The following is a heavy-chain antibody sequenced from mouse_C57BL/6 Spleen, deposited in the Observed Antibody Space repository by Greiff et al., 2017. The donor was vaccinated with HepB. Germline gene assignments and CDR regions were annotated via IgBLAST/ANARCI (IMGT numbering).Heavy chain of an antibody. Sequence: VQLQQSVAELVRPGASVTLSCKASGYTFTDYEMHWVKQTPVHGLEWIGAIDPETGGTAYNQKFKGKAILTADKSSSTAYMELRSLTSEDSAVYYCTRDWDVYYYAMDYWGQGTSVTVSS. CDR3: TRDWDVYYYAMDY. V-gene: IGHV1-15*01. D-gene: IGHD4-1*01. CDR1: GYTFTDYE. CDR2: IDPETGGT. J-gene: IGHJ4*01.